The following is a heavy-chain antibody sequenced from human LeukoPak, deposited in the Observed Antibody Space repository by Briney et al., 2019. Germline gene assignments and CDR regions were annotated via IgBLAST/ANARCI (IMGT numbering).Heavy chain of an antibody. J-gene: IGHJ3*02. V-gene: IGHV3-11*04. CDR1: GFTFSDYY. CDR3: ASQHSSGWYTDAFDI. Sequence: GGSLRLSCAASGFTFSDYYMSWIRQAPGKGLEWVSYISSSGSTIYYADSVKGRFTISRDNAKNSLYLQMNSLRAEDTAVYYCASQHSSGWYTDAFDIWGQGTMVTVSS. CDR2: ISSSGSTI. D-gene: IGHD6-19*01.